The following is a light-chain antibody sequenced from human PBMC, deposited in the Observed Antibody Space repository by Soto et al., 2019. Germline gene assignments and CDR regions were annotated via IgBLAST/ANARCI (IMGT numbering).Light chain of an antibody. CDR1: QSVSSN. CDR3: HQYNNWPYT. Sequence: EIVMTQSPATLSVSPGERATLSCRASQSVSSNLAWYQQKPGQAPRLLIYGASTRATGIPARISGSGSGTEFTLTISSLQSEDFAVYYCHQYNNWPYTFGQGTKLEIK. CDR2: GAS. V-gene: IGKV3-15*01. J-gene: IGKJ2*01.